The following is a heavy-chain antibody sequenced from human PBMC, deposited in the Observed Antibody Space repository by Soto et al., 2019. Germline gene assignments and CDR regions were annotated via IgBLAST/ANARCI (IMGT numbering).Heavy chain of an antibody. CDR3: ARDSGGDWFDP. V-gene: IGHV4-31*03. Sequence: LSLTFTVSGXSISSGGYYWSWIRQHPGKGLEWIGYIYYSGSTYYNPSLKSRVTISVDTSKNQFSLKLSSVTAAETAVYYCARDSGGDWFDPWGQGTLVTVS. CDR2: IYYSGST. D-gene: IGHD2-8*02. J-gene: IGHJ5*02. CDR1: GXSISSGGYY.